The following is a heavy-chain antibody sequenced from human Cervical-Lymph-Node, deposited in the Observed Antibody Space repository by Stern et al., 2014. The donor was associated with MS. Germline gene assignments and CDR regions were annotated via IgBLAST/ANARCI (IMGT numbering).Heavy chain of an antibody. CDR3: AKDGSSGWSRSYFDS. CDR2: IWYDGSNE. J-gene: IGHJ4*02. Sequence: DQLVESGGGVVQPGRSLRLSCAASGFSFSTYGMHWVRQAPGKPLEWMAVIWYDGSNEYYADSVKGRVTISRDNSKNMLFLQMNSLRADDTAVYYCAKDGSSGWSRSYFDSWGQGTLVTVSS. CDR1: GFSFSTYG. V-gene: IGHV3-33*06. D-gene: IGHD6-19*01.